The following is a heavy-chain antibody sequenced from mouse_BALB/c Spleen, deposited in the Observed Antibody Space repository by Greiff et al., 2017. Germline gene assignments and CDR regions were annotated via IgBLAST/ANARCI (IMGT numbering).Heavy chain of an antibody. CDR1: GFTFSSYT. Sequence: EVQVVESGGGLVKPGGSLKLSCAASGFTFSSYTMSWVRQTPEKRLEWVATISSGGSYTYYPDSVKGRFTISRDNAKNTLYLQMSSLKSEDTAMYYCTREATVVATEAMDYWGQGTSVTVSS. CDR2: ISSGGSYT. J-gene: IGHJ4*01. V-gene: IGHV5-6-4*01. CDR3: TREATVVATEAMDY. D-gene: IGHD1-1*01.